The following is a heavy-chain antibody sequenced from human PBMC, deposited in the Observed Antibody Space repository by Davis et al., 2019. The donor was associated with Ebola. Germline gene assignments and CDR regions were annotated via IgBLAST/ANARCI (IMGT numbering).Heavy chain of an antibody. CDR1: GYTFTSYA. D-gene: IGHD2-15*01. J-gene: IGHJ4*02. Sequence: ASVKVSCKASGYTFTSYAMNWVRQAPGQGLEWMGWINPHNGNTNYAQNVQGRVIMTSDTATTTAYMELRSLRSDDTAVYYCARGYCSGGSCYSPDYWGQGTLVTVSS. CDR2: INPHNGNT. CDR3: ARGYCSGGSCYSPDY. V-gene: IGHV1-18*01.